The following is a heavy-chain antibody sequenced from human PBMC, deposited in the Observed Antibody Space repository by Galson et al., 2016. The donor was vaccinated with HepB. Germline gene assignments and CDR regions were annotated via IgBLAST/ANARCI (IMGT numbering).Heavy chain of an antibody. CDR3: ERFWNGKYFDF. J-gene: IGHJ4*02. Sequence: ETLSLTCAVSGGSISSTDWWSWVRQPPGKGLEWIGEVYQNGNTNYKPSLRRRVTISVDKSKNQFSLRLSSVTAPDTALYYCERFWNGKYFDFWGQGSLVTVSS. V-gene: IGHV4-4*02. CDR1: GGSISSTDW. CDR2: VYQNGNT. D-gene: IGHD1-1*01.